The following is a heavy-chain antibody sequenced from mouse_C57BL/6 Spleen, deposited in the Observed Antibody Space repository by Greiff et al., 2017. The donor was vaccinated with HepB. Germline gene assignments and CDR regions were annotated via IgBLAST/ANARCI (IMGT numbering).Heavy chain of an antibody. CDR2: IDPSDSYT. Sequence: QVQLQQPGAELVRPGTSVKLSCKASGYTFTSYWMHWVKQRPGQGLEWIGVIDPSDSYTNYNQKFKGKATLTVDTSASTAYMQLSSLTSEDSAVYYCAREGGSYVLYFDYWGQGTTLTVSS. J-gene: IGHJ2*01. CDR3: AREGGSYVLYFDY. V-gene: IGHV1-59*01. CDR1: GYTFTSYW. D-gene: IGHD1-1*02.